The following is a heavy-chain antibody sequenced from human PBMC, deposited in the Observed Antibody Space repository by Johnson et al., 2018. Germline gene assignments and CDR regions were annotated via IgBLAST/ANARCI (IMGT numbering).Heavy chain of an antibody. V-gene: IGHV3-7*01. D-gene: IGHD3-22*01. CDR2: IKQDGSEK. CDR3: ANRYYDSSGYFAYFQH. Sequence: EVQLVESGGGLVQPGGSLRLSCAASGFTFSNYWMSWVRQAPGKGLEWVANIKQDGSEKYYVDSVKGRFTISRDNAKNSLYLQMNTLRAEDTAVYYCANRYYDSSGYFAYFQHGGQGTLVTVSS. CDR1: GFTFSNYW. J-gene: IGHJ1*01.